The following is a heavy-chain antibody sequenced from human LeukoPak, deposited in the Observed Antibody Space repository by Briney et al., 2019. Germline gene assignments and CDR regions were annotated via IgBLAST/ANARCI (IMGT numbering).Heavy chain of an antibody. CDR3: AREGGEYSSSIDY. J-gene: IGHJ4*02. D-gene: IGHD6-6*01. Sequence: KTGGSLRLSCAASGFTFSSYSMNWVRQAPGKGLGWVSSISSSSSYIYYADSVKGRFTISRDNAKNSLYLQMNSLRAGDTAVYYCAREGGEYSSSIDYWGQGTLVTVSS. CDR2: ISSSSSYI. V-gene: IGHV3-21*01. CDR1: GFTFSSYS.